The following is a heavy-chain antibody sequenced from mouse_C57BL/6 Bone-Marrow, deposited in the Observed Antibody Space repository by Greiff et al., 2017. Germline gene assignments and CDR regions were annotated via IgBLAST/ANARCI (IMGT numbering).Heavy chain of an antibody. CDR2: ISGGGGNT. CDR3: AREYDGYYYAMDY. J-gene: IGHJ4*01. Sequence: EVKLMESGGGLVKPGGSLKISCAASGFTFSSYTMSWVRQTPEKRLEWVATISGGGGNTYYPDSVKGRFTISRDNAKNTLYLQMSSLRSEDTALYYCAREYDGYYYAMDYWGQGTSVTVSS. V-gene: IGHV5-9*01. D-gene: IGHD2-3*01. CDR1: GFTFSSYT.